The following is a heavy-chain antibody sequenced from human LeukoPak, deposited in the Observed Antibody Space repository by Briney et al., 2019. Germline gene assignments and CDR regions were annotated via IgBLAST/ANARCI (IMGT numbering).Heavy chain of an antibody. CDR2: ISHSSNYI. D-gene: IGHD3-10*01. CDR3: AKGPGYGSGSYYPFFDY. CDR1: GFTFSSYS. V-gene: IGHV3-21*04. J-gene: IGHJ4*02. Sequence: GGSLRLSCAASGFTFSSYSMNWVRQAPGKGLEWVSSISHSSNYIYYADSVKGRFTISRDNAKNSLYLQMNSLRAEDTALYYCAKGPGYGSGSYYPFFDYWGQGTLVTVSS.